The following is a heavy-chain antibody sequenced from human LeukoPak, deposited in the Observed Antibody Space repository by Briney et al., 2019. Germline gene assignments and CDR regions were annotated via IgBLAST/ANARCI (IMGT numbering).Heavy chain of an antibody. CDR3: ASHYCSGGSCYSPYFDY. Sequence: GGSLRLSCAASGFTFSSYGMHWVRQAPGKGLEWVAFIRYDGSNKYYADSVKGRFTISRDNSKNTLYLQMNSLRAEDTAVYYCASHYCSGGSCYSPYFDYWGQGTLVTVSS. CDR1: GFTFSSYG. D-gene: IGHD2-15*01. CDR2: IRYDGSNK. J-gene: IGHJ4*02. V-gene: IGHV3-30*02.